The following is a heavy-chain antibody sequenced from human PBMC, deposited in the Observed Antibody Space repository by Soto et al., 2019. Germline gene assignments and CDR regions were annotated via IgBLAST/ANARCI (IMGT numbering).Heavy chain of an antibody. D-gene: IGHD3-10*01. Sequence: GASVKVSCKASGGTFSSYTISWVRQAPGQGLEWMGRIIPILGIANYAQKFQGRVTITADKSTSTAYMELSSLRSEDTAVYYCARDRRDYYGSGMNLYYYYYMDVWGKGTTVTVSS. CDR2: IIPILGIA. V-gene: IGHV1-69*04. CDR1: GGTFSSYT. CDR3: ARDRRDYYGSGMNLYYYYYMDV. J-gene: IGHJ6*03.